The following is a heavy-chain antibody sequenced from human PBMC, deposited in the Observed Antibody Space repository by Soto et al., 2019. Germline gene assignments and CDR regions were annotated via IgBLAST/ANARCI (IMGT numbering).Heavy chain of an antibody. CDR2: INHSGST. J-gene: IGHJ4*02. CDR3: ARHSGYSYRFDY. CDR1: GGSFSGYY. V-gene: IGHV4-34*01. D-gene: IGHD5-18*01. Sequence: SETLSLTCAVYGGSFSGYYWSWIRQPPGKGLEWIGEINHSGSTNYNPSLKSRVTISVDTSKNQFSLKLSSVTAADTAVYYRARHSGYSYRFDYWTQGTPVTGSA.